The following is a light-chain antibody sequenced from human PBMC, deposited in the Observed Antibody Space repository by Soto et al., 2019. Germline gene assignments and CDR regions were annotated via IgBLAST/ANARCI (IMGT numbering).Light chain of an antibody. CDR1: SSDVGSYNL. CDR2: EVS. V-gene: IGLV2-23*02. J-gene: IGLJ1*01. Sequence: QSALTQPASVSGSPGQSITISCTGTSSDVGSYNLVSWYQQHPGKAPKLMIYEVSKRPSGVSNRFSGSKSGNTASLTISGLQAEDEADYYCCSYAGRSIPYFFGTGTKVTVL. CDR3: CSYAGRSIPYF.